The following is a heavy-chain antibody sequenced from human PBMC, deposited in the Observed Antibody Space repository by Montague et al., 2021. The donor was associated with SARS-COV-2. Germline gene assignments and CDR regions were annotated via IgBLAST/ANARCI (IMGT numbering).Heavy chain of an antibody. J-gene: IGHJ3*02. Sequence: SETLSLTCTVSGDSFNSPKYYCAWIRQPPGKGLEWIGSPYYSGTTYYNPSLRSQVTISVDTSKTQFSLKMNSVTAADTAVYYCARGSYGSGSDHAFDIWSQGTVVAVSS. CDR1: GDSFNSPKYY. CDR2: PYYSGTT. CDR3: ARGSYGSGSDHAFDI. V-gene: IGHV4-39*01. D-gene: IGHD3-10*01.